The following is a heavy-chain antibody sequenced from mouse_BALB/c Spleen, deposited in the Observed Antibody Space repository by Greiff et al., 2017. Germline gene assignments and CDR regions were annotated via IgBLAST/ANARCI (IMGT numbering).Heavy chain of an antibody. CDR3: ARRDYDGFAY. CDR2: IWAGGST. Sequence: VKLVESGPGLVAPSQSLSITCTVSGFSLTSYGVHWVRQPPGKGLEWLGVIWAGGSTNYSSALMSRLSISKDNSKSQVFLKMNSLQTDDTAMYYCARRDYDGFAYWGQGTLVTVSA. D-gene: IGHD2-4*01. V-gene: IGHV2-9*02. CDR1: GFSLTSYG. J-gene: IGHJ3*01.